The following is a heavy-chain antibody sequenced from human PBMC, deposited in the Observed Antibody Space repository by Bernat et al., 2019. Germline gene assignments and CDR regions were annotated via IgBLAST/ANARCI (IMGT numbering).Heavy chain of an antibody. D-gene: IGHD3-22*01. CDR3: AREGWYSSGYYFGPNYI. Sequence: QVQLVQSGAEVKKPGASVKVSCKASGYTFTSYGISWWRQAPGQGLEWMGWISAYNGNTNYAQKIQGRVTMTTDTSTSTAYMELRSLRSDDTAVYYCAREGWYSSGYYFGPNYIWGQGTMVTVSS. CDR2: ISAYNGNT. J-gene: IGHJ3*02. CDR1: GYTFTSYG. V-gene: IGHV1-18*04.